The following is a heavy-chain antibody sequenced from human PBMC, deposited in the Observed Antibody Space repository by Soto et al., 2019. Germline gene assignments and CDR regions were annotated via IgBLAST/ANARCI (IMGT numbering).Heavy chain of an antibody. CDR3: ARDNPSYDSSGYPKGEDAFDI. J-gene: IGHJ3*02. CDR2: INHSGST. Sequence: SETLSLTCAVYGGSFSGYYWSWIRQPPGKGLEWIGEINHSGSTNYNPSLKSRVTISVDTSKNQLSLKLSSVTAADTAVYYCARDNPSYDSSGYPKGEDAFDIWGQGTMVTVSS. V-gene: IGHV4-34*01. CDR1: GGSFSGYY. D-gene: IGHD3-22*01.